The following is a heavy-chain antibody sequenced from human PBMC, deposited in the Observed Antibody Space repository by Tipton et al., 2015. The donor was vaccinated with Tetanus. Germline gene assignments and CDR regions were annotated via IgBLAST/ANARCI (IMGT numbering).Heavy chain of an antibody. Sequence: TLSLTCTVSGASVNSGGYSWAWIRQPPGKGLAWMGDISPTGRPKYNPSLKSRLTTSVDTSRTQFSLKMESVTAADTAVYYCARLAWRPDRSMLTVPRYFDKWGQGTLVAVSS. CDR2: ISPTGRP. D-gene: IGHD2-8*01. V-gene: IGHV4-61*08. CDR3: ARLAWRPDRSMLTVPRYFDK. CDR1: GASVNSGGYS. J-gene: IGHJ4*02.